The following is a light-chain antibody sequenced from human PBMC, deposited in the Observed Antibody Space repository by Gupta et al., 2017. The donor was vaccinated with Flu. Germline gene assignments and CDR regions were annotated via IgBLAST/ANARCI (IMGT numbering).Light chain of an antibody. CDR1: SSDVGGYNY. V-gene: IGLV2-8*01. J-gene: IGLJ3*02. Sequence: QSALTQPPSASGSPGQSVTISCTGTSSDVGGYNYVSWYQQHPGKAPKLMIYEVSKRPSGVPDRFSGSKSGNTASLIVSGLQAEDEADYYCSSYAGSNNFKVFGGGTKLTVL. CDR2: EVS. CDR3: SSYAGSNNFKV.